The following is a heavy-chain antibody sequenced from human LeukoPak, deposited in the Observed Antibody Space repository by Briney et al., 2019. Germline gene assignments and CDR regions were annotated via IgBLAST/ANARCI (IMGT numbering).Heavy chain of an antibody. CDR1: GGSFSGYY. CDR3: ARDINGLYGMDV. D-gene: IGHD1-14*01. J-gene: IGHJ6*02. V-gene: IGHV4-34*01. Sequence: SETLSLTCAVYGGSFSGYYWSWIRQPPGKGLEWIGEINHSGSTNYNPSLKSRVTISVDTSKNQFSLKLSSVTAADTAVYYCARDINGLYGMDVWGQGTTVTVSS. CDR2: INHSGST.